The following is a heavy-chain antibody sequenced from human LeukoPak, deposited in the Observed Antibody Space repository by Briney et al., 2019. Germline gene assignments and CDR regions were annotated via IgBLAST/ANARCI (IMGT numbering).Heavy chain of an antibody. J-gene: IGHJ5*02. CDR1: GYTFTGYY. CDR3: ARFWEYAPYNWFDP. CDR2: INPNSGGT. D-gene: IGHD3-3*01. V-gene: IGHV1-2*06. Sequence: ASVKVSCKASGYTFTGYYMHWVRQAPGQGLEWMGRINPNSGGTNYAQKFQGRVTMTRDTSTSTAYMELSRLRSDDTAVYYCARFWEYAPYNWFDPWGQGTLVTVSS.